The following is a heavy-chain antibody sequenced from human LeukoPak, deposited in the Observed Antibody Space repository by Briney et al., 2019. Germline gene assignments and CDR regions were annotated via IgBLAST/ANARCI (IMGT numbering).Heavy chain of an antibody. D-gene: IGHD3-22*01. CDR1: GYTFTSYD. CDR3: ARGLPGYYDSSGNAYGMDV. V-gene: IGHV1-8*01. J-gene: IGHJ6*02. CDR2: MNPNSGNT. Sequence: ASVKVSCKASGYTFTSYDTNWVRQATGQGLEWMGWMNPNSGNTGYAQKFQGRVTMTRNTSISTAYMELSSLRSEDTAVYYCARGLPGYYDSSGNAYGMDVWGQGTTVTVSS.